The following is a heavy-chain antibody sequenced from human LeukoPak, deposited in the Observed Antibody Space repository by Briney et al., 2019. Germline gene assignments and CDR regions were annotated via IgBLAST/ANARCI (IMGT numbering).Heavy chain of an antibody. CDR3: ARVFCSSGYMWYKRFPDFDP. D-gene: IGHD2-2*01. CDR1: GYSFTNFY. CDR2: INPNTGGT. Sequence: ASVKVSCKASGYSFTNFYMHWLRHVPGQGPEWMGWINPNTGGTNYAQRFQGRITVTSDTSSSTAYMELSRLTSDDTAVCYCARVFCSSGYMWYKRFPDFDPWGQGTLVTVSS. J-gene: IGHJ5*02. V-gene: IGHV1-2*02.